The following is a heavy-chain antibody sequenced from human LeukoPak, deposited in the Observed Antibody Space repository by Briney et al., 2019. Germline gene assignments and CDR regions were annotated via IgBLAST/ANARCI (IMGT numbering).Heavy chain of an antibody. CDR3: AGVRYYGSRSLMFEY. Sequence: GGSLRLSCAASGFIFSGYSMNWVRQAPGKGLEWVSYISSSGETMYYADSVKGRFTISRDNAKNSLYLQMNSLRAGDTAVYYCAGVRYYGSRSLMFEYWGQGTPVSVSS. CDR2: ISSSGETM. D-gene: IGHD3-10*01. J-gene: IGHJ4*02. V-gene: IGHV3-48*01. CDR1: GFIFSGYS.